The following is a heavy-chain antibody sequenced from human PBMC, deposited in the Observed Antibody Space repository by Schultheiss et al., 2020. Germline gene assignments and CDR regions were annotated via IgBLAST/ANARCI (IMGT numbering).Heavy chain of an antibody. D-gene: IGHD4-11*01. CDR1: GFTFSSYA. J-gene: IGHJ4*02. Sequence: GESLKISCAASGFTFSSYAMHWVRQAPGKGLEWVAVISYDGSNKYYADSVKGRFTISRDNSKNTLYLQMNSLRAEDTAVYYCARTVASVDYWGQGTLVTVYS. CDR2: ISYDGSNK. CDR3: ARTVASVDY. V-gene: IGHV3-30-3*01.